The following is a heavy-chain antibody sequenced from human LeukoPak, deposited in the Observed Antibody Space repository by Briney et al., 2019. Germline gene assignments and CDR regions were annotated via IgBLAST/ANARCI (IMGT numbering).Heavy chain of an antibody. J-gene: IGHJ4*02. CDR1: GFTFSSYG. Sequence: PGGSLRLSCAASGFTFSSYGMHWVRQAPGKGLEWVAVIWYDGSNKYYADSVKGRFTISGDNSKNTLYLQMNSLRAEDTAVYYCAKDQGITMIAFDYWGQGTLVTVYS. CDR3: AKDQGITMIAFDY. D-gene: IGHD3-22*01. V-gene: IGHV3-33*06. CDR2: IWYDGSNK.